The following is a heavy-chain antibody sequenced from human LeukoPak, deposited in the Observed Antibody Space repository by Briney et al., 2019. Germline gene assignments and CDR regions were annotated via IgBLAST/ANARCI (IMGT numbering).Heavy chain of an antibody. CDR2: INHSGST. D-gene: IGHD5-12*01. J-gene: IGHJ4*02. V-gene: IGHV4-34*01. CDR3: ARGGNPADIVATSGCYYQLDY. CDR1: GGSFSGYY. Sequence: SETLSLTCAVYGGSFSGYYWSWIRQPPGKGLEWIGEINHSGSTNYNPSLKSRVTISVDTSKNQFSLKLSSVTAADTAVYYCARGGNPADIVATSGCYYQLDYWGQGTLVTVSS.